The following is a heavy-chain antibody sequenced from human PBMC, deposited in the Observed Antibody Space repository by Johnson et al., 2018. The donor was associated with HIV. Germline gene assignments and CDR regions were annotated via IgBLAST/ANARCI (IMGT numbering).Heavy chain of an antibody. CDR1: GFIFSNYA. CDR3: ARGTEGDGAFDI. J-gene: IGHJ3*02. CDR2: ISYDGSNK. V-gene: IGHV3-30*04. Sequence: QVQLVESGGGVVQPGRSLRLSCAASGFIFSNYALHWVRQAPGKGLEWVAVISYDGSNKFYADSVKGRFTLSRDNSKNTLHLQMNSLSIEDTAVYYCARGTEGDGAFDIWGQGTMVTVSS. D-gene: IGHD1-1*01.